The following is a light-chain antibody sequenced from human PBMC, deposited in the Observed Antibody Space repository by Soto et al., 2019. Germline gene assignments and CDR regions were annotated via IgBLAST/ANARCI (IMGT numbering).Light chain of an antibody. CDR3: QHYNSYPWT. J-gene: IGKJ1*01. Sequence: DIQMTQSPSTLSASIGDRVTITCRASQTINNWLAWYQQKPGKAPNLLIYHASNLETGVPSRFSGSAFGTEFTLTLSSLQPDDFATYYFQHYNSYPWTFGQGTKVEIK. V-gene: IGKV1-5*01. CDR2: HAS. CDR1: QTINNW.